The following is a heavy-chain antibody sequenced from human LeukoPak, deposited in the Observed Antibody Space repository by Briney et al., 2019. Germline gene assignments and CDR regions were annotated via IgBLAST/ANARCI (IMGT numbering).Heavy chain of an antibody. J-gene: IGHJ4*02. CDR3: ASPYSGSYYGFDY. CDR1: GFTFSNYW. V-gene: IGHV3-74*01. D-gene: IGHD1-26*01. Sequence: GGSLRLSCAASGFTFSNYWMHWVRQAPGKGLVWVSRINSHGYSTSYADSVKGRFTISRDNAKNTLYLQMNSLRAEDTAVYYCASPYSGSYYGFDYWGQGTLVTVSS. CDR2: INSHGYST.